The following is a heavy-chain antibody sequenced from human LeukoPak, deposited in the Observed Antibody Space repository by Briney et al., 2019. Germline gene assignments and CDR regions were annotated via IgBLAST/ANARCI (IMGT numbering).Heavy chain of an antibody. V-gene: IGHV1-8*01. CDR3: ARSGYCSGGSCYPPRSWFDS. CDR2: MNPNSGNT. J-gene: IGHJ5*01. CDR1: GYTFTSYD. Sequence: GASVKVSCKASGYTFTSYDINWVRQATGQGLEWMGWMNPNSGNTGYAQKFQGRVTMTRNTSISTAYMELSSLRSEDTAVYYCARSGYCSGGSCYPPRSWFDSGGQGTLVTVSS. D-gene: IGHD2-15*01.